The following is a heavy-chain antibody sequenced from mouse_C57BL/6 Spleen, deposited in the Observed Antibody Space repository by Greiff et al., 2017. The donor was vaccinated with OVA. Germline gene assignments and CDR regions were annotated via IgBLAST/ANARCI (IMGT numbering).Heavy chain of an antibody. Sequence: VQLQQSGPELVKPGASVKIPCKASGYTFTDYNMDWVKQSPGKSLEWIGDINPNNGGTIYNQKFKDKATLTVDKSSSTAYMQLSSLTSEDSAVYYCARARVTYYFDYWGQGTTLTVSS. D-gene: IGHD3-1*01. J-gene: IGHJ2*01. CDR1: GYTFTDYN. CDR3: ARARVTYYFDY. V-gene: IGHV1-18*01. CDR2: INPNNGGT.